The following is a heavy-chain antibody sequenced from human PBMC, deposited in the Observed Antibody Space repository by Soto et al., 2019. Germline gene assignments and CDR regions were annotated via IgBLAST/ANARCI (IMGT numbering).Heavy chain of an antibody. Sequence: SETLSLPCPLSGGSMRSSSWYWGWIRQPPGKGLEWIGSIYYSGSTYYNPSLKSRVTISVDTSKNQFSLKLSSVTAADTAVYYCARSGYSSSLPNNYFDYWGQGTLVTVSS. CDR3: ARSGYSSSLPNNYFDY. V-gene: IGHV4-39*01. J-gene: IGHJ4*02. D-gene: IGHD6-13*01. CDR2: IYYSGST. CDR1: GGSMRSSSWY.